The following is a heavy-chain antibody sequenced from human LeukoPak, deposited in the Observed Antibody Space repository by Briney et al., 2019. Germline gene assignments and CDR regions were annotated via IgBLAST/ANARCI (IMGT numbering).Heavy chain of an antibody. V-gene: IGHV3-53*01. J-gene: IGHJ4*02. D-gene: IGHD6-13*01. CDR3: ASRIATAGSVDY. CDR2: IYSSGST. Sequence: GGSLRLSCAASGFTFNSYWMNWVRQAPGKGLEWVSVIYSSGSTYYADSVKGRFTISRDNSKNTLHLQMNTLRAEDTAVYYCASRIATAGSVDYWGQGTLVTVSS. CDR1: GFTFNSYW.